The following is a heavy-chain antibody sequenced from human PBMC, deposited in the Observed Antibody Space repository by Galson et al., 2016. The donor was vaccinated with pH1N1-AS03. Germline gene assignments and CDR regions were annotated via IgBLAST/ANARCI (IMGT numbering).Heavy chain of an antibody. J-gene: IGHJ6*02. D-gene: IGHD4/OR15-4a*01. Sequence: SVKVSCKASGGTFTSYAISWVRQAPGQGLEWMGIINPSDGGTSFAQKFQGRVNMTRDTSTSTVYMGLSSLRSEDTAVYYCARAMVPTTYYGMDVWGQGTTVTVSS. CDR3: ARAMVPTTYYGMDV. CDR1: GGTFTSYA. V-gene: IGHV1-46*01. CDR2: INPSDGGT.